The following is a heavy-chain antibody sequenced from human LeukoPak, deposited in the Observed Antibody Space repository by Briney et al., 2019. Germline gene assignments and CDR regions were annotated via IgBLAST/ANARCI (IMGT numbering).Heavy chain of an antibody. CDR2: ITYSGDNT. CDR1: GFTVGSHA. D-gene: IGHD2-2*01. V-gene: IGHV3-23*01. CDR3: AKDKLPTAMFSYVY. J-gene: IGHJ4*02. Sequence: PGGSLRLSCAASGFTVGSHAMTWVRQAPGKGLEWVSGITYSGDNTYYAGSVKGRFTISRDNSRNTLFLQMDSLRAEDTAVYYCAKDKLPTAMFSYVYWGQGTLVNVSS.